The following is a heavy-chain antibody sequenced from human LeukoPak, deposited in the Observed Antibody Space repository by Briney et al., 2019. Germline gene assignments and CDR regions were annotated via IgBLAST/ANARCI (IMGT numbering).Heavy chain of an antibody. D-gene: IGHD6-6*01. CDR3: AAGSQSAALIK. J-gene: IGHJ4*02. CDR2: MYTSGET. Sequence: SETLSLTCTVSGGSISSYYWSWIRQPAGKGLEWIGRMYTSGETNYNPTLKSRVTTSLDTSKNQFSLRLSSVTAADTAVYYCAAGSQSAALIKWGQGTLVTVSS. V-gene: IGHV4-4*07. CDR1: GGSISSYY.